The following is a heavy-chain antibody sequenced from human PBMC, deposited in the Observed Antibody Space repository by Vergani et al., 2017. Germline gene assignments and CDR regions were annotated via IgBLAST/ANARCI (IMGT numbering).Heavy chain of an antibody. D-gene: IGHD2-8*01. CDR3: ARGETDTDIVLRTGMDD. J-gene: IGHJ6*02. CDR1: GGSNSSYY. CDR2: IYYSGST. Sequence: QVQLQESGPGLVKPSETLSLTCTVSGGSNSSYYWSWIRQPPGKGLEWIGYIYYSGSTNYNPSLKSRVTISVDTSKNQFSLKLSSVTAADTAVYYCARGETDTDIVLRTGMDDWGQGTTVTVSS. V-gene: IGHV4-59*01.